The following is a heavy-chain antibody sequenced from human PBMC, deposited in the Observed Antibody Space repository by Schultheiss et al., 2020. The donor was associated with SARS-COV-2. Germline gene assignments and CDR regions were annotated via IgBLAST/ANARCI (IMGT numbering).Heavy chain of an antibody. Sequence: GGSLRLSCAASGFPFSQSWMSWVRQAPGKGLEWVGRIKTDTEGETTDYAAPVKGRFSISRDDSKNTLYLQMNSLKTEDTAVYYCTTMYYDFWSGYYTLDYWGQGTLVTVSS. CDR1: GFPFSQSW. V-gene: IGHV3-15*01. J-gene: IGHJ4*02. CDR2: IKTDTEGETT. D-gene: IGHD3-3*01. CDR3: TTMYYDFWSGYYTLDY.